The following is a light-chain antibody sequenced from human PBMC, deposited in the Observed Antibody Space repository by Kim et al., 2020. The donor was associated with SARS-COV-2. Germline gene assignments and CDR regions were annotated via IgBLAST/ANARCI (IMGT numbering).Light chain of an antibody. CDR1: QGISNY. CDR3: QQVKSYPLT. Sequence: SASVGDRVTITCRASQGISNYLAWYQERPGKAPNLLVYATSTLQSGVPSRFSGSGSGTEYILTISSLQPEDFATYYCQQVKSYPLTFGGGTKVDIK. J-gene: IGKJ4*01. CDR2: ATS. V-gene: IGKV1-9*01.